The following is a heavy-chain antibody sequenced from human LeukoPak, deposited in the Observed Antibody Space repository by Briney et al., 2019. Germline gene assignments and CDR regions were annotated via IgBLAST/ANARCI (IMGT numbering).Heavy chain of an antibody. CDR1: GFSFSDYF. CDR2: ISYDGSNK. J-gene: IGHJ2*01. CDR3: AKHSSGWTFDL. V-gene: IGHV3-30*18. D-gene: IGHD3-22*01. Sequence: LTGGSLRLSCAASGFSFSDYFMHWVRQAPGKGLEWVAVISYDGSNKYYADSVKGRFTISRDNSKNTLYLQMNSLRAEDTAVYYCAKHSSGWTFDLWGRGTLVTVSS.